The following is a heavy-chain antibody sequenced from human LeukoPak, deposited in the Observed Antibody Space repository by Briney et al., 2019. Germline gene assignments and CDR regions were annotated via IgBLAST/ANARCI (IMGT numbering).Heavy chain of an antibody. D-gene: IGHD5-18*01. V-gene: IGHV3-7*01. CDR3: ATSKDTAGGPY. J-gene: IGHJ4*02. Sequence: GGSLRLSCAASGFTFSSYWMSWVRQAPGKGLECVANIKEDGSEEYYVDSVKGRFSISRDNAKNSLYLQMNSLRAEDTAVYYCATSKDTAGGPYWGQGTLVTVSS. CDR1: GFTFSSYW. CDR2: IKEDGSEE.